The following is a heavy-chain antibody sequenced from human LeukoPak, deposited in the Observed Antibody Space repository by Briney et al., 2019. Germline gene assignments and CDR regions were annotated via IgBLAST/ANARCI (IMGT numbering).Heavy chain of an antibody. CDR1: GFTFSSYS. J-gene: IGHJ4*02. D-gene: IGHD2-2*01. CDR2: ISSGSGTI. V-gene: IGHV3-48*04. Sequence: GGSLRLSCAASGFTFSSYSMNWVRQAPGKGLEWVSYISSGSGTIYYADSVKGRFTISRDNAENSLYLQMNSLRAEDTAVYYCAGVPGTYQPTVYWGQGTLVTVSS. CDR3: AGVPGTYQPTVY.